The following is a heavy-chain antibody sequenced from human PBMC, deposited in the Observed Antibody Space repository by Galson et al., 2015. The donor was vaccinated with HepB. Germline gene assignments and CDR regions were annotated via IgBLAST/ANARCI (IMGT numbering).Heavy chain of an antibody. V-gene: IGHV4-30-2*04. D-gene: IGHD5-12*01. CDR2: IYQSGTT. J-gene: IGHJ4*02. CDR3: ARLFEDSDYDSQGDYGDYAESGYFDS. Sequence: PPGKALEWIGYIYQSGTTYYNPTLKSRVSMSMATSKNQFSLHMRSVTAADTATYFCARLFEDSDYDSQGDYGDYAESGYFDSWGQGTLVTISS.